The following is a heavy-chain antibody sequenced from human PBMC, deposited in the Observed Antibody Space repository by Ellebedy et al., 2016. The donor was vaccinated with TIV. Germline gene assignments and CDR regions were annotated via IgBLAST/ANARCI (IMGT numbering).Heavy chain of an antibody. Sequence: MPSETLSLTCTVSGGSISSYYWSWIRQPPGKGLEWIGYIYYSGSTNYNPSLKSRVTISVDTSKNQFSLKLSSVTAADTAVYYCATSGRGVIIPQGRVHYYYYYYGMDVWGQGTTVTVSS. CDR2: IYYSGST. CDR3: ATSGRGVIIPQGRVHYYYYYYGMDV. J-gene: IGHJ6*02. CDR1: GGSISSYY. D-gene: IGHD3-10*01. V-gene: IGHV4-59*01.